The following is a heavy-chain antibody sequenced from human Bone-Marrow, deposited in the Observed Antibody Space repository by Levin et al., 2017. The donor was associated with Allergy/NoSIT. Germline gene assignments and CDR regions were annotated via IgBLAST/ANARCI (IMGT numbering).Heavy chain of an antibody. Sequence: PSETLSLTCALYGGSFSGYYWSWIRQPPGKGLEWIGEISHSGGTNYNPSLKSRVTISVDTSKNQFSLNLSSVTAADTAVYYCATLPKYSTLPTEGYYYGMDVWGQGTTVTVSS. CDR3: ATLPKYSTLPTEGYYYGMDV. D-gene: IGHD6-6*01. V-gene: IGHV4-34*01. CDR1: GGSFSGYY. J-gene: IGHJ6*02. CDR2: ISHSGGT.